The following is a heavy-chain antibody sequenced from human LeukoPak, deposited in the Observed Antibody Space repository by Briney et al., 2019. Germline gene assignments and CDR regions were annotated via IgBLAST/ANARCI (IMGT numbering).Heavy chain of an antibody. D-gene: IGHD4-17*01. CDR2: ISGSGGST. J-gene: IGHJ4*02. Sequence: GGSLRLSCATSGFTFTNYAMSWVRQAPGKGLQWVSGISGSGGSTYYADSVKGRFTISRDNSKNTLYLQMNSLRAEDTAVYYCAKGFYGDYVPLVYWGQGTLVTVSS. CDR3: AKGFYGDYVPLVY. CDR1: GFTFTNYA. V-gene: IGHV3-23*01.